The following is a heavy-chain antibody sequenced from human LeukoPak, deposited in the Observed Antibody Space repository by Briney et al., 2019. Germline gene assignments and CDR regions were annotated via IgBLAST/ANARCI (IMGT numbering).Heavy chain of an antibody. CDR1: GGSISSSSYY. CDR2: IYYSGST. J-gene: IGHJ5*02. V-gene: IGHV4-39*07. CDR3: AREVKSPEQFHVRGGVDP. D-gene: IGHD3-16*01. Sequence: SETLSLTCTVSGGSISSSSYYWGWIRQPPGKGLEWIGSIYYSGSTYYNPSLKSRVTISVDTSKNQFSLKLSSVTAADTAVYYCAREVKSPEQFHVRGGVDPWGQGTLVTVSS.